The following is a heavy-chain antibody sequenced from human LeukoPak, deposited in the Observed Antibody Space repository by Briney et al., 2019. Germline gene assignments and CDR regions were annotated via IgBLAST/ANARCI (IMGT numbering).Heavy chain of an antibody. V-gene: IGHV4-4*07. CDR1: GDSINNYN. J-gene: IGHJ3*01. Sequence: SETLSLTCTISGDSINNYNWNWIRQPAGKGLEWIGRIYVTGNTNYNPSLKSRVAMSVDTSKNHFSLRLTSVTAADTAVYYCARAFTIFGEGGFDVWGQGTFVTVSS. CDR3: ARAFTIFGEGGFDV. D-gene: IGHD3-3*01. CDR2: IYVTGNT.